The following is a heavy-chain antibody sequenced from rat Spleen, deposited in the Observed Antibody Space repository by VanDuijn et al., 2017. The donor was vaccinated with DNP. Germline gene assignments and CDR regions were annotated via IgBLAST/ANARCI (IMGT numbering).Heavy chain of an antibody. CDR1: GFAFSDYY. D-gene: IGHD1-4*01. J-gene: IGHJ2*01. Sequence: EVQLVESGGGLVQPGRSLNLSCAASGFAFSDYYMAWVRQAPKTGLEWVASVDYEGSSTYYGDSVKGRFTISRGNAKSTLYLQMDSLRSEDTATYYCATHATPGYFDYWGQGVMVTVSS. CDR3: ATHATPGYFDY. V-gene: IGHV5-22*01. CDR2: VDYEGSST.